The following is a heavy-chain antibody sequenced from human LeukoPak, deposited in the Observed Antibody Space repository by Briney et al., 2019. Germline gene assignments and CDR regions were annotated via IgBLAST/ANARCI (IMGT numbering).Heavy chain of an antibody. Sequence: PGGSLRLSCAASGFTFDDYAMHWVRQAPGKGLEWVSGISWNSGSVDYADSVKGRFTISRDNAKNSLYLQMNSLRAEDMALYYCAKDRAAAGHDAFDIWGQGTMVTVSP. D-gene: IGHD6-13*01. CDR1: GFTFDDYA. CDR2: ISWNSGSV. J-gene: IGHJ3*02. V-gene: IGHV3-9*03. CDR3: AKDRAAAGHDAFDI.